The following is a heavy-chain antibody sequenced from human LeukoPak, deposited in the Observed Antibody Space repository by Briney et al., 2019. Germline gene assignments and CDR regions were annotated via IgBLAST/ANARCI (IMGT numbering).Heavy chain of an antibody. V-gene: IGHV3-23*01. CDR3: ARAWEAVAGNYGVIDY. CDR2: MSSSDDGR. J-gene: IGHJ4*02. D-gene: IGHD1-7*01. CDR1: GFSFSSYA. Sequence: GGSLRLSCATSGFSFSSYAMSWVRQAPGKGLEWVSAMSSSDDGRYYAASVRGRFTISRDTSRSTLYLQMNSRRSEDTAVYYCARAWEAVAGNYGVIDYWGQGTLVTVSS.